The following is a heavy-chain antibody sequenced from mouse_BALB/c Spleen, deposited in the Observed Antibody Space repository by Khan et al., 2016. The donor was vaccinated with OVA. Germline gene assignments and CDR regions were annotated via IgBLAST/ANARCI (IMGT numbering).Heavy chain of an antibody. D-gene: IGHD4-1*01. CDR3: ADHLTGSFAY. CDR1: GFTFSSYS. V-gene: IGHV5-6*01. CDR2: ISSGGDYT. J-gene: IGHJ3*01. Sequence: EVELVESGGDLVKPGGSLKLSCAASGFTFSSYSMSWVRQTPDKRLEWVASISSGGDYTYYPDSVTGRFTISRDNAKNTLYLQMSDLKSEDTAVYYCADHLTGSFAYWGQGTLLTVSA.